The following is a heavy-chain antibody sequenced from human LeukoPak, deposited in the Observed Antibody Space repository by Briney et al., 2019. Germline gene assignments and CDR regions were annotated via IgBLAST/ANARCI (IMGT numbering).Heavy chain of an antibody. V-gene: IGHV4-4*07. D-gene: IGHD3-10*01. J-gene: IGHJ3*02. CDR3: ARGGLVRGTLNSLSACDI. Sequence: SETLSLTCTVSGGSIRSYYWSWIRQPAGKGLEWIGRIYTSGSTNYNPSLKSRITMSIDTSKNQFSLQLKSVTPEDTAVYYCARGGLVRGTLNSLSACDIWGQGTMVTVSS. CDR1: GGSIRSYY. CDR2: IYTSGST.